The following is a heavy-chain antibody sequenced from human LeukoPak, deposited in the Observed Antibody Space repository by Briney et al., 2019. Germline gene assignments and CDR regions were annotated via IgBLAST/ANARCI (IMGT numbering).Heavy chain of an antibody. J-gene: IGHJ5*01. CDR1: GFTFSSYW. CDR2: INSDGSST. V-gene: IGHV3-74*01. Sequence: PGGSLRLSCAASGFTFSSYWMHWVRQAPGKGLVWVSRINSDGSSTSYADSVKGRFTISRDSAKNTLYLQMNSLRAEDTAVYYCAKSRYSATWYDSWGQGTLVTVSS. CDR3: AKSRYSATWYDS. D-gene: IGHD6-13*01.